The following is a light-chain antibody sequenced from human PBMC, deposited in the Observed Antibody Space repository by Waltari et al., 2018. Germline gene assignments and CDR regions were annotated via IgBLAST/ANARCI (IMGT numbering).Light chain of an antibody. CDR3: QSYDSSLSGSGV. CDR1: SSNIGAGYD. Sequence: QSVLTQPPSVSGAPGQRVTISCNGSSSNIGAGYDVHWYQQLPGTAPKVLMYRKNNRPSGVPDRFSGSKSGTSASLAITGLQAEDEADYFCQSYDSSLSGSGVFGGGTRLTVL. CDR2: RKN. J-gene: IGLJ3*02. V-gene: IGLV1-40*01.